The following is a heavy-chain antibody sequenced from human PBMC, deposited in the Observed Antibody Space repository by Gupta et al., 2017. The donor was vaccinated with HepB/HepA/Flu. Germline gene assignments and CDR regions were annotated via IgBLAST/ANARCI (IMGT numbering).Heavy chain of an antibody. CDR2: IWYDGSNK. CDR3: ARDPREKWLRPQYYFDY. Sequence: QVQLVESGGGVVQPGRSLRLSCAASGFTFSSYVMHWVRQVPGKGLEWVAVIWYDGSNKYYADSVKGRFTISRDNSKNTLYLQMNSLRAEDTAVYYCARDPREKWLRPQYYFDYWGQGTLVTVSS. J-gene: IGHJ4*02. CDR1: GFTFSSYV. D-gene: IGHD5-12*01. V-gene: IGHV3-33*01.